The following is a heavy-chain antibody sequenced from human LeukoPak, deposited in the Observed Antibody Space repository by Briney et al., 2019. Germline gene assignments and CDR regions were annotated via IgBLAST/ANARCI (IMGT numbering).Heavy chain of an antibody. CDR1: GYIFTRYG. CDR3: ARDPQQLVGATGGGFNF. Sequence: ASVKVSCKASGYIFTRYGISWVRQAPGQGLEWMGWISAYNGNTNYAQMLQGRVTMTTDTSTSTAYMELRSLRSDDTAVYYCARDPQQLVGATGGGFNFWGQGTLVTVSS. CDR2: ISAYNGNT. J-gene: IGHJ4*02. D-gene: IGHD1-26*01. V-gene: IGHV1-18*01.